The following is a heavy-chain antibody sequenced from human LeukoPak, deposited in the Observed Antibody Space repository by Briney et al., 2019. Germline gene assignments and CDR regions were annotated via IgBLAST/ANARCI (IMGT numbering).Heavy chain of an antibody. D-gene: IGHD6-25*01. Sequence: ASVKVSCKASGYTFTSYDINWVPQATGQGLEWMGWMNPNSGNTGYAQKFQGRVTMTRNTSISTAYMELSSLRSEDTAVYYCARERIAARGWFDPWGQGTLVTVSS. J-gene: IGHJ5*02. CDR1: GYTFTSYD. V-gene: IGHV1-8*01. CDR2: MNPNSGNT. CDR3: ARERIAARGWFDP.